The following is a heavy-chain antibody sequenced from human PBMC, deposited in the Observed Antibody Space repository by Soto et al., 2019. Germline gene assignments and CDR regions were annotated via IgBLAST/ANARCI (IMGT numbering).Heavy chain of an antibody. Sequence: QVQLQQWGAGLLKPSETLSLTCAVYGGTLSGNYWRWIRQPPGKGLDRIGEINHSGSTNYNPSLKSRVTISVDTSKNQFSLELSSVTAADTAVYFCARGRSYGYVSNWFDPWGQGDLVTVSS. CDR2: INHSGST. V-gene: IGHV4-34*01. J-gene: IGHJ5*02. CDR3: ARGRSYGYVSNWFDP. CDR1: GGTLSGNY. D-gene: IGHD3-16*01.